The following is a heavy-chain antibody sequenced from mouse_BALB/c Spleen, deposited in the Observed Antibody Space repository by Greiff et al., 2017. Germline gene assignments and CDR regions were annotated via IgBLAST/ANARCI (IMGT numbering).Heavy chain of an antibody. CDR2: ISYSGST. Sequence: EVKLMESGPGLVNPSQSLSLTCTVTGYSITSDYAWNWIRQFPGNKLEWMGYISYSGSTSYNPSLKSRISITRDTSKNQFFLQLNSVTTEDTATYYCASDYDGAMDYWGQGTSVTVSS. CDR3: ASDYDGAMDY. V-gene: IGHV3-2*02. J-gene: IGHJ4*01. D-gene: IGHD2-4*01. CDR1: GYSITSDYA.